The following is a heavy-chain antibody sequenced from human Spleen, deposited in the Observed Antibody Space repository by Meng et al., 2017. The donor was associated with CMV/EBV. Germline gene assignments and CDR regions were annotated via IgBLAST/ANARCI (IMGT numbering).Heavy chain of an antibody. V-gene: IGHV2-5*01. CDR1: GFSLSTSGVG. J-gene: IGHJ4*02. D-gene: IGHD2-2*02. CDR2: IYWNDDK. Sequence: SDPTLVNPTQTLTLTCTFSGFSLSTSGVGVGWIRQPPGKALEWLALIYWNDDKRYSPSLKSRLTITKDTSKNQVVLTMTNMDPVDTATYYCAHTTWSGPAAIGPYDYWGQGTLVTVSS. CDR3: AHTTWSGPAAIGPYDY.